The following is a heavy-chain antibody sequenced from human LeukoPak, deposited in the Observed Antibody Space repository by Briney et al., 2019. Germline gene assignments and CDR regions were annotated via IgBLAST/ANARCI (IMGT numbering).Heavy chain of an antibody. CDR3: AKKAISRDSIPLFDY. V-gene: IGHV1-46*01. D-gene: IGHD2-21*02. Sequence: ASAKVSCKASGYIFTIYYMHWVRQAPGQGLERMGIIDPTDGSTTYAQTFQGRVTMTRDTSTSTVYLELRSLRSEDTAVYYCAKKAISRDSIPLFDYWGQGTLVTVSS. J-gene: IGHJ4*02. CDR1: GYIFTIYY. CDR2: IDPTDGST.